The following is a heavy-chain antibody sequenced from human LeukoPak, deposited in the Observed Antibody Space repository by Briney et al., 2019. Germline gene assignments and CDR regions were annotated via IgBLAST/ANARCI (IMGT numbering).Heavy chain of an antibody. J-gene: IGHJ6*03. CDR2: INPHSGGT. CDR1: GYTFTTYA. D-gene: IGHD2-21*02. Sequence: ASVKVSCKASGYTFTTYAISWVRQAPGQGLEWMGWINPHSGGTNYAQEFQGRVTMTRDTSSSTAYMELSSLRPDDTAVYSCARGVTARGFYYYMDIWGNGTTVTISS. CDR3: ARGVTARGFYYYMDI. V-gene: IGHV1-2*02.